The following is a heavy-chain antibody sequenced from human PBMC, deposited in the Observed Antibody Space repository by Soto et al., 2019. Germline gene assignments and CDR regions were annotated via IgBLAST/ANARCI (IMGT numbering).Heavy chain of an antibody. J-gene: IGHJ4*02. D-gene: IGHD3-10*01. Sequence: EVQVVESGGGLVQPGGSLTLSCVGSGSTIDDYAMHWVRQAPGKGLEWVSGIFWVGGGTGYADSVKGRFTVSRDRAKNPLPLQMNSLRIEDTAVYYCGKDLSRGALESWRQGTRVTVSS. CDR1: GSTIDDYA. CDR2: IFWVGGGT. V-gene: IGHV3-9*01. CDR3: GKDLSRGALES.